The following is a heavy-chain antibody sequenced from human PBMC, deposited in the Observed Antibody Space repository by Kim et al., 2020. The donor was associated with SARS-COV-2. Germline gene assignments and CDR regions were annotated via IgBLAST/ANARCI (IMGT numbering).Heavy chain of an antibody. CDR3: ARARTTMIVVGINAFDI. V-gene: IGHV4-31*03. J-gene: IGHJ3*02. Sequence: SETLSLTCTVSGGSISSGGYYWSWIRQHPGKGLEWIGYIYYSGSTYYNPSLKSRVTISVDTSKNQFSLKLSSVTAADTAVYYCARARTTMIVVGINAFDIWGQGTLVTVSS. D-gene: IGHD3-22*01. CDR1: GGSISSGGYY. CDR2: IYYSGST.